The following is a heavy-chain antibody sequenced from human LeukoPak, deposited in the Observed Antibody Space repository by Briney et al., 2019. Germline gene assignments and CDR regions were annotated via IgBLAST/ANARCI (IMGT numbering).Heavy chain of an antibody. D-gene: IGHD1-26*01. J-gene: IGHJ4*02. CDR1: GYNFANYW. CDR2: IYPGDSDT. CDR3: ARPPSGSTTGNFDY. V-gene: IGHV5-51*01. Sequence: GEFLKISCKGSGYNFANYWIGWVRQMPGKGLEWMGTIYPGDSDTRYSPSFQGQVTISADKSISTAYLQWSSLKASDTAMYYCARPPSGSTTGNFDYWGQGTLVTVSS.